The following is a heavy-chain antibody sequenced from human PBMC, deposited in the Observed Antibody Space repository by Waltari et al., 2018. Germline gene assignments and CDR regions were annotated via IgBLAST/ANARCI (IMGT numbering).Heavy chain of an antibody. V-gene: IGHV3-23*01. CDR2: LSGSRGGT. J-gene: IGHJ4*02. CDR3: AKNRDVATIRSPYDC. D-gene: IGHD5-12*01. Sequence: EVQLLESGGGLVQPGGSLRLSCAASGFSFSNYVMNWVRQAPGKGLEWVSALSGSRGGTYYADSVKGRVTISRDNSKNTLYLQMNSLRAEDTAVYYCAKNRDVATIRSPYDCWEQGTLVTVSS. CDR1: GFSFSNYV.